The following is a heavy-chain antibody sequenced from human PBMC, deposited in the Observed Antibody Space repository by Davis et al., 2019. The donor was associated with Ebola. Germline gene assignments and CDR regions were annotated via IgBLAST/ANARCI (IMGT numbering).Heavy chain of an antibody. CDR1: GFIFNRYP. V-gene: IGHV3-30-3*01. CDR3: ARDAFSLSRYDTEDH. J-gene: IGHJ4*02. CDR2: ISVDGTSE. D-gene: IGHD3-9*01. Sequence: GESLKISCAASGFIFNRYPMHWVRQAPGKGLEWVAVISVDGTSEDYADSVKGRFTISRDNARDSLYLQMDSLRVEDTAIYYCARDAFSLSRYDTEDHWGQGTLVTVSA.